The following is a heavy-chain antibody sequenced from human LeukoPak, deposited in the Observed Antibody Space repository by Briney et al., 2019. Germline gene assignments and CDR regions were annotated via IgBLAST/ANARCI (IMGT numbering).Heavy chain of an antibody. CDR2: IQSKTDGGTT. J-gene: IGHJ4*02. CDR1: GFTFSSYC. D-gene: IGHD3-10*01. V-gene: IGHV3-15*01. CDR3: ATLTVRGVINI. Sequence: PGGSLRLSCAASGFTFSSYCMSWLRQAPGKGLEWVGRIQSKTDGGTTEYAAPVKGRYTISRNDSKTTLYLQMNSLKTEDTAVYYCATLTVRGVINIWGQGTLVTVSS.